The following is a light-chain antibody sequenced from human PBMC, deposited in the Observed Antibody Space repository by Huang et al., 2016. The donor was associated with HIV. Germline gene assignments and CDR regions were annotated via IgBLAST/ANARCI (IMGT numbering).Light chain of an antibody. CDR3: HHYGATQWA. J-gene: IGKJ1*01. V-gene: IGKV3-20*01. Sequence: SQSLDKGFLAWYRQKPGQAPELLIFDASKRPSDIPDRFVGRGSGTDFSLTINGLDPEDFAFYFCHHYGATQWAFGRGTRVEMK. CDR2: DAS. CDR1: QSLDKGF.